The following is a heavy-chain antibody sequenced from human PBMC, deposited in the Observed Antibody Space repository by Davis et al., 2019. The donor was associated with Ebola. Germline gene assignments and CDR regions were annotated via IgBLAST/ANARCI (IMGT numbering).Heavy chain of an antibody. V-gene: IGHV3-30*18. Sequence: PGGSLRLSCAASGFTFSHYDMHWVRQAPGKGLEWVTIISYDGNKKYYADSVKGRFTISRDNSQNTVYLQMDSLRGEDTAVYYCAKGVRGVDIDYWGQGTLATVSS. CDR3: AKGVRGVDIDY. J-gene: IGHJ4*02. D-gene: IGHD3-10*01. CDR2: ISYDGNKK. CDR1: GFTFSHYD.